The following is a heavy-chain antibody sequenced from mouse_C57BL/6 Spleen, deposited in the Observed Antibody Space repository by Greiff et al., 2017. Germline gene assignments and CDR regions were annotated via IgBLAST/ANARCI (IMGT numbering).Heavy chain of an antibody. CDR2: INPNYGTT. J-gene: IGHJ1*03. CDR3: ASQRYFDV. V-gene: IGHV1-39*01. Sequence: EVQVVESGPELVKPGASVKISCKASGYSFTDYNMNWVKQSNGKSLEWIGVINPNYGTTSYNQKFKGKATFTADTSSNTAYMQLSSLTTEDSAIYYCASQRYFDVWGTGTTVTVSS. CDR1: GYSFTDYN.